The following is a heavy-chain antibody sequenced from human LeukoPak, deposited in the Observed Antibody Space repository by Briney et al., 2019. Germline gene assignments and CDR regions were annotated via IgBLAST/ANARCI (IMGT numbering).Heavy chain of an antibody. J-gene: IGHJ4*02. CDR2: IYYSGST. CDR1: GGSFNSYY. Sequence: SETLSLTCTVSGGSFNSYYWTWVRQPPGKGLEWIGSIYYSGSTYYNPSLKSRVTISVDTSKNQFSLKLSSVTAADTAVYYCARGPNHYDSSGYTDYWGQGTLVTVSS. D-gene: IGHD3-22*01. CDR3: ARGPNHYDSSGYTDY. V-gene: IGHV4-39*07.